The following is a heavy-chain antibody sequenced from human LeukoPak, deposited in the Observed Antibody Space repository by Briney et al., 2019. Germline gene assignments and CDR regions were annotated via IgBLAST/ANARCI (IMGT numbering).Heavy chain of an antibody. Sequence: GSLRLSCAASGFTFSDYYMSWIRQAPGKGLEWVSYISSSGSTIYYADSVKGRFTISRDNAKNSLYLQMNSLRAEDTAVYYCARAVPWSTWYFDLWGRGTLVTVSS. CDR1: GFTFSDYY. CDR3: ARAVPWSTWYFDL. V-gene: IGHV3-11*01. J-gene: IGHJ2*01. D-gene: IGHD2-15*01. CDR2: ISSSGSTI.